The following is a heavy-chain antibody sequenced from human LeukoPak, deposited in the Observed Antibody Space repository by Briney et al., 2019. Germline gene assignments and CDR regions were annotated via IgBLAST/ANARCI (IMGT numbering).Heavy chain of an antibody. CDR3: ARGVWVWGTFDY. V-gene: IGHV1-8*01. J-gene: IGHJ4*02. Sequence: PKASVKVSCKASGYTFTSHDINWVRQATGQGLEWMGWMNPNSGNTGYVQKLQGRITMTRDNSINTAYMQLSSLRSDDTAVYYCARGVWVWGTFDYWGQGTLVTVSS. D-gene: IGHD3-16*01. CDR1: GYTFTSHD. CDR2: MNPNSGNT.